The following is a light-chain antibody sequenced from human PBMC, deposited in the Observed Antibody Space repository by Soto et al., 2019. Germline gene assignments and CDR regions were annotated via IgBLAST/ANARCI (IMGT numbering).Light chain of an antibody. Sequence: QPVLTQPPSASGTPGQRVTISCSESASNVESNFVSWYQQLPETAPKLLTFRTYQRPSGVPDRFSGSKSATSASLAISGLRSEDEGDYYCAAWDDSPSAHVVFGGGTKLTVL. CDR1: ASNVESNF. J-gene: IGLJ2*01. V-gene: IGLV1-47*01. CDR3: AAWDDSPSAHVV. CDR2: RTY.